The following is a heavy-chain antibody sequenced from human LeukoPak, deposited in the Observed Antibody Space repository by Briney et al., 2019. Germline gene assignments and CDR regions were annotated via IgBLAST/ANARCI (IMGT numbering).Heavy chain of an antibody. J-gene: IGHJ4*02. CDR1: GFTFSSYA. V-gene: IGHV3-23*01. CDR2: ISGSGGST. D-gene: IGHD3-22*01. Sequence: TGGSLRLSCAASGFTFSSYAVSWVRQAPGKGLEWVSSISGSGGSTYSADSVKGRFTISRDNSKNTLYLQMNSLRAEDTALYYCAKSSADYFYDSSGYYVDFDYWGQGTLVTVSS. CDR3: AKSSADYFYDSSGYYVDFDY.